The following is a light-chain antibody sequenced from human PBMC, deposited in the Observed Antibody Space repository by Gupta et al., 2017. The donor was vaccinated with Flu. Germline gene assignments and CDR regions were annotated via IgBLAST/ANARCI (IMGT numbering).Light chain of an antibody. Sequence: GDRVTITCRSSQSIVSWLAWYQQKPGQAPKVLIYKTSTLATGVPSRFSGSGTGTEFTLTISSLQPDDFATYYCQQENSSFRTFGQGTKVDIK. V-gene: IGKV1-5*03. CDR3: QQENSSFRT. CDR2: KTS. J-gene: IGKJ1*01. CDR1: QSIVSW.